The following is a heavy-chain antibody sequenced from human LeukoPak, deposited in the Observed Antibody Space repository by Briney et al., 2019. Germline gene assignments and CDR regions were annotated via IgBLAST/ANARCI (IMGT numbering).Heavy chain of an antibody. V-gene: IGHV3-23*01. D-gene: IGHD3-10*01. CDR1: GFTFSSYG. J-gene: IGHJ4*02. CDR3: AKGTAHRPVRGVIGDY. CDR2: ISGSGGST. Sequence: GGSLRLSCAASGFTFSSYGMSWVRQAPGKGLEWVSAISGSGGSTYYADSVKGRFTISRDNSKNTLYLQMNSLRAEDTAVCYCAKGTAHRPVRGVIGDYWGQGTLVTVSS.